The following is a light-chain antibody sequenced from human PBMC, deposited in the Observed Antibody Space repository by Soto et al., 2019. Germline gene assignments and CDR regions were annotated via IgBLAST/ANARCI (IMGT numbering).Light chain of an antibody. CDR2: EVS. Sequence: QSVLTQPASMSGSPGQSITISCTGTTSDVGSYNYVSWYQQCPGKAPKLIIYEVSNRPSGVSNRFSASKSGNTASLTISGLQAEDEADYYCCSYTSGSSLSVFGGGTKLTVL. CDR1: TSDVGSYNY. J-gene: IGLJ2*01. CDR3: CSYTSGSSLSV. V-gene: IGLV2-14*01.